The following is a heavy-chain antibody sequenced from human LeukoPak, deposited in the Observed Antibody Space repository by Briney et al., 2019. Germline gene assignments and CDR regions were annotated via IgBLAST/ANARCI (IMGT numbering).Heavy chain of an antibody. Sequence: SETLSLTCAVYGGSFSGHFWSWIRQPPGRGLEWIGEIDHTGRTNYNPSLKTRVSISRDTSKNQFSLKVNSVTAADTAVYYCAREGYYYDSSGYSGFDYWGQGTLVTVSS. CDR2: IDHTGRT. CDR3: AREGYYYDSSGYSGFDY. J-gene: IGHJ4*02. CDR1: GGSFSGHF. V-gene: IGHV4-34*01. D-gene: IGHD3-22*01.